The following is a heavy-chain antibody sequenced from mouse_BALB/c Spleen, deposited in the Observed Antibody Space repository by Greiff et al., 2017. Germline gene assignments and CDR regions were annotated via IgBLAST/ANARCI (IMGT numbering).Heavy chain of an antibody. V-gene: IGHV5-17*02. D-gene: IGHD2-1*01. CDR2: ISSGSSTI. J-gene: IGHJ4*01. CDR1: GFTFSSFG. CDR3: ARWGNYEAMDY. Sequence: EVQGVESGGGLVQPGGSRKLSCAASGFTFSSFGMHWVRQAPEKGLEWVAYISSGSSTIYYADTVKGRFTISRDNPKNTLFLQMTSLRSEDTAMYYCARWGNYEAMDYWGQGTSVTVSS.